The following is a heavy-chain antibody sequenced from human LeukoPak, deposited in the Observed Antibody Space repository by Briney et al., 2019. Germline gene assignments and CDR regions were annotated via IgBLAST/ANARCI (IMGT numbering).Heavy chain of an antibody. J-gene: IGHJ4*02. CDR2: INEDGREK. CDR3: ARADSINGSDY. D-gene: IGHD2-2*03. V-gene: IGHV3-7*01. Sequence: PGGSLRVSCAASGFTFSRYSMTWVRQAPGKGLEWVANINEDGREKYYVDSVKGRFTISRDSAKNSLYLQMSSLRPEDTAVYYCARADSINGSDYWGQGTLVTVSS. CDR1: GFTFSRYS.